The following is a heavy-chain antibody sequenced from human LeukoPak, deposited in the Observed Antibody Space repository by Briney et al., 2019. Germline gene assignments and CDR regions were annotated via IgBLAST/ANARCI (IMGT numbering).Heavy chain of an antibody. CDR2: INPNSGGT. D-gene: IGHD3-10*01. CDR3: ARRCITMVRVPGGQSCFDY. J-gene: IGHJ4*02. CDR1: GYTFTGYY. V-gene: IGHV1-2*02. Sequence: ASVKVSCKASGYTFTGYYMHWVRQAPGQGLEWMGWINPNSGGTNYAQKFQGRVTMTRDTSISTAYMELSRLRSDDTAVYYCARRCITMVRVPGGQSCFDYWGQGTLVTVSS.